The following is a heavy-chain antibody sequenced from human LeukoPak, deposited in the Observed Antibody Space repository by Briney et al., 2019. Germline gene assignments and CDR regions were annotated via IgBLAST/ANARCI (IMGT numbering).Heavy chain of an antibody. D-gene: IGHD5-18*01. Sequence: SETLSLTCTVSGGSISSGGYSWSWIRQPPGKGLEWIGYIYHSGSTYYNPSLKSRVTISVDGSKNQFSLKLGSVTAADTAVYYCARGDTAMVNWFDPWGQGTLVTVSS. CDR1: GGSISSGGYS. V-gene: IGHV4-30-2*01. J-gene: IGHJ5*02. CDR3: ARGDTAMVNWFDP. CDR2: IYHSGST.